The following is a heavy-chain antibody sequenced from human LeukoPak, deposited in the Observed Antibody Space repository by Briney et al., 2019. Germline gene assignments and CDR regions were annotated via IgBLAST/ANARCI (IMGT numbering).Heavy chain of an antibody. D-gene: IGHD6-19*01. CDR2: ISSSGSTI. Sequence: GGSLRLSCAASGFTFSSYEMNWVRQAPGKGLEWVSYISSSGSTIYYADSVKGRFTISRDNAKNSLYLQMNSLRAEDTAVYYCARDRVAVARKPYFDYWGQGTLVTVSS. CDR1: GFTFSSYE. CDR3: ARDRVAVARKPYFDY. J-gene: IGHJ4*02. V-gene: IGHV3-48*03.